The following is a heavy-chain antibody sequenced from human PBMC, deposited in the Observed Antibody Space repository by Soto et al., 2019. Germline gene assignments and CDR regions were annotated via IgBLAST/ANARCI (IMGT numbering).Heavy chain of an antibody. Sequence: EVQLVESGGGLVQPGGSLRLSCAASGFTFSSYWMHWVRQAPGKGLVWVSRINSDGSSTSYADSVKGRFTISRDNAKNTLYLQMNSLRAEDTALYYCAKGPTFCCWYFDLWGRGTLVTVSS. D-gene: IGHD3-16*01. CDR2: INSDGSST. CDR3: AKGPTFCCWYFDL. CDR1: GFTFSSYW. J-gene: IGHJ2*01. V-gene: IGHV3-74*01.